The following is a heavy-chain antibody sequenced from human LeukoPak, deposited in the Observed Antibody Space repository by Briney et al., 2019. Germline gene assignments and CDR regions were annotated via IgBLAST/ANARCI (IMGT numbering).Heavy chain of an antibody. J-gene: IGHJ5*02. D-gene: IGHD6-13*01. Sequence: PGGSLRLSCAASGFTFSSYGMHWVRQAPGKGLEWVAVISYDGSNKYYADSVKGRFTISRDNSKNTLYLQMNSLRAEDTAVYYCARDSTAAGTGWFDPWGQGTLVTVSS. CDR3: ARDSTAAGTGWFDP. CDR2: ISYDGSNK. CDR1: GFTFSSYG. V-gene: IGHV3-30*03.